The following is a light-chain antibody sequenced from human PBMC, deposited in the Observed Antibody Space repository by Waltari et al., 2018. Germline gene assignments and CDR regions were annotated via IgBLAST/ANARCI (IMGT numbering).Light chain of an antibody. Sequence: QSALTQPASVSGSPGQSVTISCTGTSSDVGSYNLVSWYQHHPGKAPKLMIYEANKRPSGVSNRFSGSKSGITASLTMSGLQAEDEADYYCCSYAGTITPYVFGSGTKVTVL. CDR1: SSDVGSYNL. CDR2: EAN. CDR3: CSYAGTITPYV. V-gene: IGLV2-23*01. J-gene: IGLJ1*01.